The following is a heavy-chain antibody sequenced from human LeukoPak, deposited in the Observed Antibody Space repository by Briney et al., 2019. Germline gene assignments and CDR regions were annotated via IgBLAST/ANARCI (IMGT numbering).Heavy chain of an antibody. CDR1: GFTFSSYA. J-gene: IGHJ4*02. D-gene: IGHD3-3*01. Sequence: GGSLRLSCAASGFTFSSYAMSWVRQAPGKGLEWVSAISGSGGSTYYADSVKGRFTISRDNAKNSLYLQMNSLRAEDTAVYYCARDSRARFLEWTAPIDYWGQGTLVTVSS. V-gene: IGHV3-23*01. CDR3: ARDSRARFLEWTAPIDY. CDR2: ISGSGGST.